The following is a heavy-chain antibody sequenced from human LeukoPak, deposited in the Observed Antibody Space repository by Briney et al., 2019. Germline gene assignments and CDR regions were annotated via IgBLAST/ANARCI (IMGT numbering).Heavy chain of an antibody. Sequence: SQTLSLTCTVSGGSTSSGGYYWSWIRQHPGKGLEWIGYIYYSGSTYYNPSPKSRVTISVDTSKNQFSLKLSSVTAADTAVYYCAREATVTPGWFDPWGQGTLVTVSS. CDR3: AREATVTPGWFDP. V-gene: IGHV4-31*03. D-gene: IGHD4-17*01. CDR2: IYYSGST. CDR1: GGSTSSGGYY. J-gene: IGHJ5*02.